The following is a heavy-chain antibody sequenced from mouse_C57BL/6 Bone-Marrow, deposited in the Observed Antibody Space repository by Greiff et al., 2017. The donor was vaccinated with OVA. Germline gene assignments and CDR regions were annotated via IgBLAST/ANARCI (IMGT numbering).Heavy chain of an antibody. CDR3: ARSYYGSSYYYFDY. D-gene: IGHD1-1*01. Sequence: VQLQQSGPELVKPGASVKISCKASGYTFTDYYMNWVKQSHGKSLEWIGDINPNNGGTIYNQKFKGKATLTVDKSSSTAYMELRSLTSEDSAVYYCARSYYGSSYYYFDYWGQGTTLTVSS. CDR2: INPNNGGT. J-gene: IGHJ2*01. CDR1: GYTFTDYY. V-gene: IGHV1-26*01.